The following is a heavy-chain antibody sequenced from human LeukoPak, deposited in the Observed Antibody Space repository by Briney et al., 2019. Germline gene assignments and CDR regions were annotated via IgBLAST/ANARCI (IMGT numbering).Heavy chain of an antibody. CDR3: ARMATILDY. CDR1: GFTFSNYD. J-gene: IGHJ4*02. D-gene: IGHD5-24*01. Sequence: GGSLRLSCAASGFTFSNYDMSWVRQAPGKGLEWVSTISAGGGSTYYADSVRGRFTISRDNSKNTLSLQMNSLRAEDTAVYYCARMATILDYWGQGTLVTVSS. CDR2: ISAGGGST. V-gene: IGHV3-23*01.